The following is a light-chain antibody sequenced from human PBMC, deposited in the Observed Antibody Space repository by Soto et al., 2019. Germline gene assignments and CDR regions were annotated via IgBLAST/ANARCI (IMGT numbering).Light chain of an antibody. J-gene: IGLJ3*02. V-gene: IGLV2-14*01. CDR3: GSYTSSSTRV. CDR1: SSDVGGYNY. Sequence: QSALTQPASVSGSPGQSITISCAGTSSDVGGYNYVSWYQQHPGKAPKLMIYEVSNRPSGVSNRFSGSQSGNTASLTISGLQAEDEADYYCGSYTSSSTRVFGGGTKLTVL. CDR2: EVS.